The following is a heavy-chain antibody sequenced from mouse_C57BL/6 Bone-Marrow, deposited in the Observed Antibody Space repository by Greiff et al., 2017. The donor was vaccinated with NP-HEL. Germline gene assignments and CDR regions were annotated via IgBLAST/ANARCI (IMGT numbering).Heavy chain of an antibody. V-gene: IGHV5-6*01. Sequence: EVNVVESGGDLVKPGGSLKLSCAASGFTFSSYGMSWVRQTPDKRLEWVATISSGGSYTYYPDSVKGRFTISRDNAKNTLYLQMSSLKSEDTAMYYCARHDYGSSYSFDYWGQGTTLTVSS. CDR3: ARHDYGSSYSFDY. CDR1: GFTFSSYG. D-gene: IGHD1-1*01. CDR2: ISSGGSYT. J-gene: IGHJ2*01.